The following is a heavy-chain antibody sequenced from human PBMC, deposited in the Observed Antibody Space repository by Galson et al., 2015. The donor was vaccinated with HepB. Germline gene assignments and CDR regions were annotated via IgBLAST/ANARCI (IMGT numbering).Heavy chain of an antibody. D-gene: IGHD3-10*01. CDR2: IYYSGST. V-gene: IGHV4-31*03. Sequence: TLSLTCTVSGGSISSGGYYWSWIRQHPGKGLEWIGYIYYSGSTYYNPSLKSRVTISVDTSKNQFSLKLSSVTAADTAVYYCARVRDLYGSPPIGGFDPWGQGTLVTVSS. J-gene: IGHJ5*02. CDR1: GGSISSGGYY. CDR3: ARVRDLYGSPPIGGFDP.